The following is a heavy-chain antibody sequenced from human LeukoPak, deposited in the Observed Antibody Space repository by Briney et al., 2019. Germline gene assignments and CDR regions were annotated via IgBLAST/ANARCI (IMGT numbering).Heavy chain of an antibody. CDR2: IIPIFGTA. D-gene: IGHD3-22*01. V-gene: IGHV1-69*06. Sequence: SVKVSCKASGYTFTAYYIHWVRQAPGQGLEWMGGIIPIFGTANYAQKFQGRVTITADKSTSTAYMELSSLRSEDTAVYYCARRVYYDSSGYPDAFDIWGQGTMVTVSS. CDR1: GYTFTAYY. J-gene: IGHJ3*02. CDR3: ARRVYYDSSGYPDAFDI.